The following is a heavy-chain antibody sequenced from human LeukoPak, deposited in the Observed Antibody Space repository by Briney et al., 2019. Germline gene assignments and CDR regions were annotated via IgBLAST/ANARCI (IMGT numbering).Heavy chain of an antibody. CDR2: VYYSGST. V-gene: IGHV4-59*12. J-gene: IGHJ4*02. CDR1: GGSMDHYY. D-gene: IGHD5-18*01. CDR3: ARRGYSYGYFDY. Sequence: SETLSLTCIVSGGSMDHYYWNWIRQPPGKGLEWIGYVYYSGSTNYNPSLSSRLTISLDTSKNQFSLKLSSVTAADTAVYYCARRGYSYGYFDYWGQGTLVTVSS.